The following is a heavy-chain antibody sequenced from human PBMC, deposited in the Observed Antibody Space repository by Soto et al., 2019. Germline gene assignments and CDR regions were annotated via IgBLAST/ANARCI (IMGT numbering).Heavy chain of an antibody. CDR3: AKEGLLNTTMIPNWLDP. D-gene: IGHD5-18*01. V-gene: IGHV3-30*18. CDR1: GFTFSTYG. Sequence: LRLSCAASGFTFSTYGLHWVRQAPGKGLEWVAVISFDGSNRYYADSVKGRFTVSRDNSKNTLDLQMNNLRVEDTAIYYCAKEGLLNTTMIPNWLDPWGQGNLVTVSS. J-gene: IGHJ5*02. CDR2: ISFDGSNR.